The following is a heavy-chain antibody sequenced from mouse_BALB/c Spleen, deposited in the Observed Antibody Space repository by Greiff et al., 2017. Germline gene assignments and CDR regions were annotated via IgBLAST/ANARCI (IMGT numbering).Heavy chain of an antibody. CDR3: ARGAYYRYEGAMDY. CDR1: GFTFSSYA. J-gene: IGHJ4*01. V-gene: IGHV5-6-5*01. D-gene: IGHD2-14*01. CDR2: ISSGGST. Sequence: EVKVVESGGGLVKPGGSLKLSCAASGFTFSSYAMSWVRQTPEKRLEWVASISSGGSTYYPDSVKGRFTISRDNARNILYLQMSSLRSEDTAMYYCARGAYYRYEGAMDYWGQGTSVTVSS.